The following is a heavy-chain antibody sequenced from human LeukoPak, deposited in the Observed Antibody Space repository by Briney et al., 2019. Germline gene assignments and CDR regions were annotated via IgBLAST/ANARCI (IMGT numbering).Heavy chain of an antibody. CDR1: GFTFSSYS. Sequence: GGSLRLSCAASGFTFSSYSMNWVRQAPGKGLEWVSSISSSSSYIYYADSVKGRFTISRDNAKNSLYLQMNSLRAEDTAVYYCARDLEWELLTHFDYWGQGTLVTVSS. J-gene: IGHJ4*02. V-gene: IGHV3-21*03. CDR2: ISSSSSYI. D-gene: IGHD1-26*01. CDR3: ARDLEWELLTHFDY.